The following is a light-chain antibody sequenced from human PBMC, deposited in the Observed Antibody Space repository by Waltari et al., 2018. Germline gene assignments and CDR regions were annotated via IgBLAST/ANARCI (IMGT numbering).Light chain of an antibody. J-gene: IGKJ1*01. CDR3: QQYGSSPRT. CDR1: QSVSGSY. CDR2: DAF. V-gene: IGKV3-20*01. Sequence: EIVLTQSPGTLSLSPGERANLSCRASQSVSGSYVAWYQQKPGQAPRLLIYDAFRRATGIPDRFSGSESGTDFTLTISRLEPEDFAVYYCQQYGSSPRTFGQGTKVEIK.